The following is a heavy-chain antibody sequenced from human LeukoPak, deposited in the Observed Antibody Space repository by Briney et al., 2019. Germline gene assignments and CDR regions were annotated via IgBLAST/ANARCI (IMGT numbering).Heavy chain of an antibody. Sequence: ASVKVSCKASGYTFTDYYIHWVRQAPGQGLVWMGWIDPYSGDTKYAQEIKGRVTMTRDTTISTVYMDLSRLTSDDTAVYFCASDIAASGSFDYWGLGTLVTVSS. V-gene: IGHV1-2*02. CDR3: ASDIAASGSFDY. J-gene: IGHJ4*02. CDR1: GYTFTDYY. CDR2: IDPYSGDT. D-gene: IGHD6-13*01.